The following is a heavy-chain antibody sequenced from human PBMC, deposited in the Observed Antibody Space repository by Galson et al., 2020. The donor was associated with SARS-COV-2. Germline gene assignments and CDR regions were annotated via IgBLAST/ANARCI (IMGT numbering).Heavy chain of an antibody. CDR2: MNPNSGNT. CDR1: GYTFTSYD. J-gene: IGHJ6*03. Sequence: ASVKVSCKASGYTFTSYDINWVRQATGQGLEWMGWMNPNSGNTGYAQKFRGRVTMTRNTSISTAYMELSSLRSEDTAVYYCARAYNWNYGYWQQGGYYYMDVWGKGTTVTVSS. D-gene: IGHD1-7*01. CDR3: ARAYNWNYGYWQQGGYYYMDV. V-gene: IGHV1-8*01.